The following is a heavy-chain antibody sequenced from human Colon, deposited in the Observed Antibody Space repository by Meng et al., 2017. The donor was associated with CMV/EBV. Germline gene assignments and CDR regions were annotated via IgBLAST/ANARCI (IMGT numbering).Heavy chain of an antibody. Sequence: GESLKISCAASGFTFSSYAMHWVRQAPGKGLEWVAVISYDGSNKYYADSVKGRFTISRDNSKNTLYLQMNSLRAEDTAVYYCAKDSVPAAIWIDAFDIWGQGTMVTVSS. V-gene: IGHV3-30*04. J-gene: IGHJ3*02. CDR3: AKDSVPAAIWIDAFDI. D-gene: IGHD2-2*02. CDR1: GFTFSSYA. CDR2: ISYDGSNK.